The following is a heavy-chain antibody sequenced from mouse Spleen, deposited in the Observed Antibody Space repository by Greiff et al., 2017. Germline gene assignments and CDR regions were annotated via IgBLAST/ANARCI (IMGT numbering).Heavy chain of an antibody. CDR3: TRGKYGNYWYFDV. CDR1: GYSFTSYW. J-gene: IGHJ1*01. Sequence: EVQLQQSGTVLARPGASVKMSCKASGYSFTSYWMHWVKQRPGQGLEWIGAIYPGNSDTSYNQKFKGKAKLTAVTSASTAYMELSSLTNEDSAVYYCTRGKYGNYWYFDVWGAGTTVTVSS. V-gene: IGHV1-5*01. D-gene: IGHD2-10*02. CDR2: IYPGNSDT.